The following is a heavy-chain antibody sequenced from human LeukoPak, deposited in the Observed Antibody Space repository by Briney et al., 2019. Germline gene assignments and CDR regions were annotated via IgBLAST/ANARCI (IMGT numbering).Heavy chain of an antibody. CDR2: ISAYNGNT. V-gene: IGHV1-18*01. CDR3: ARYFVRYCSSTSCYDGSYYYYYYGMDV. CDR1: GYTFTSYG. J-gene: IGHJ6*02. Sequence: ASVKVSCKASGYTFTSYGISWVRQAPGQGLEWMGWISAYNGNTNYAQKLQGRVTMTTDTSTSTAYMELRSLRSDDTAVYYCARYFVRYCSSTSCYDGSYYYYYYGMDVWGQGTTVTVSS. D-gene: IGHD2-2*01.